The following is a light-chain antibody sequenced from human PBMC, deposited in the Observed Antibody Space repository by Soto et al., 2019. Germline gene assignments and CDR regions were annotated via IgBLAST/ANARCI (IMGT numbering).Light chain of an antibody. V-gene: IGKV3-15*01. Sequence: DIVMTPSPGSLSVSPGERVTLSCRASQSVGSDLAWYQQTPGQAPRLLIYGASTRATGIPARFSGSGSGTEFTLTISSLQSEDFAVYYCQQYNNWPPITFGQGTRREI. CDR1: QSVGSD. CDR3: QQYNNWPPIT. CDR2: GAS. J-gene: IGKJ5*01.